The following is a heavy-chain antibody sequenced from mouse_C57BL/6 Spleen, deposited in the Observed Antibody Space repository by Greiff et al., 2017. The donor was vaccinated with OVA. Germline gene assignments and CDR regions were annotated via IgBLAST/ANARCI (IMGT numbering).Heavy chain of an antibody. Sequence: QVQLKQSGAELVRPGASVKLSCKASGYTFTDYYINWVKQRPGQGLEWIARIYPGSGNTYYNEKFKGKATLTAEKSSSTAYMQLSSLTSEDSAVYFCARSLITTVVENYFDYWGQGTTLTVSS. J-gene: IGHJ2*01. CDR3: ARSLITTVVENYFDY. V-gene: IGHV1-76*01. D-gene: IGHD1-1*01. CDR2: IYPGSGNT. CDR1: GYTFTDYY.